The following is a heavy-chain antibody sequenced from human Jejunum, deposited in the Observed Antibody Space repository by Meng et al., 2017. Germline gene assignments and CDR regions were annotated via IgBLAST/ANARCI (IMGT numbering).Heavy chain of an antibody. D-gene: IGHD4-23*01. V-gene: IGHV4-31*03. CDR3: ARATAGNSEYFQN. J-gene: IGHJ1*01. CDR2: IHYSGGT. CDR1: GGSMNSAGHY. Sequence: QGHAQELGPGLVKPAQTLSLTCTVSGGSMNSAGHYWSWIRQDPGKGLEWIGYIHYSGGTYYNPSLKSRVTISVDTSKNQFSLKLNTVSAADTAVYYCARATAGNSEYFQNWGQGTLVTVSS.